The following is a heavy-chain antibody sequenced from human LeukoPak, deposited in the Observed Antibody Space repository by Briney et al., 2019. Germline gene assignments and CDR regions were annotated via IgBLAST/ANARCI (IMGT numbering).Heavy chain of an antibody. V-gene: IGHV3-23*01. D-gene: IGHD3-22*01. J-gene: IGHJ4*02. Sequence: GGSLRLSCAASGFTFSSYAMSWVRQAPGKGLEWVSTISGSGANTYYADSVKGRFTVSRDNSKNTLYLQMNSLRAEDTAAYYCAKNYYDSSGHFDYWGQGTLVTVSS. CDR3: AKNYYDSSGHFDY. CDR2: ISGSGANT. CDR1: GFTFSSYA.